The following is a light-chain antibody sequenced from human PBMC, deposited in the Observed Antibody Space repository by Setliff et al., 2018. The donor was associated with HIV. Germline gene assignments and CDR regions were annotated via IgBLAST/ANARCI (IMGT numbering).Light chain of an antibody. J-gene: IGLJ1*01. CDR2: DVS. CDR3: SSYTSSSPYV. Sequence: QSVLAQPASVSGSPGQSITISCRGTSSDVGGYNYVSWYQQHPGKAPKLMIYDVSNRPSGVSNRFSGSKSGNTASLTISGLRAEDEADYFCSSYTSSSPYVFGSGTKVTVL. CDR1: SSDVGGYNY. V-gene: IGLV2-14*03.